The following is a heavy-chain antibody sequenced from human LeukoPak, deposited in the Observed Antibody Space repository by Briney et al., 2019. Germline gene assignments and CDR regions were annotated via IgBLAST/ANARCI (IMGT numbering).Heavy chain of an antibody. D-gene: IGHD3-16*02. CDR1: GGSFSGYY. CDR2: IYHSGST. V-gene: IGHV4-34*01. J-gene: IGHJ4*02. CDR3: ARVNMITFGGVIVDSFDY. Sequence: SETLSLTCAVYGGSFSGYYWSWIRQPPGKGLEWIGYIYHSGSTYYNPSLKSRVTISVDRSKNQFSLKLSSVTAADTAVYYCARVNMITFGGVIVDSFDYWGQGTLVTVSS.